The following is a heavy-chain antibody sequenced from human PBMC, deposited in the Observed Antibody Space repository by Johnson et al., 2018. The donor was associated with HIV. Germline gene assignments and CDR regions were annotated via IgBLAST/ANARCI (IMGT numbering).Heavy chain of an antibody. CDR2: ITQDGSEK. CDR1: GFTFSSYW. D-gene: IGHD5-12*01. CDR3: ARAWAYSGYDDAFDI. Sequence: MQLVESGGGLVQPGGSLRLSCAASGFTFSSYWMSWVRQAPGKGLEWVANITQDGSEKYYVDSVKGRFTISRDNAKNSLYLQMNSLRAEDTAVYYCARAWAYSGYDDAFDIWGQGTMVTVSS. J-gene: IGHJ3*02. V-gene: IGHV3-7*05.